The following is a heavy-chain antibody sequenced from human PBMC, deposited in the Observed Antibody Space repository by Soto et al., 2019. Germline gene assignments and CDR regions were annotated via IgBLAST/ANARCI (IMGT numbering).Heavy chain of an antibody. CDR1: GFTFSSYW. CDR2: IKQDGSEK. V-gene: IGHV3-7*01. J-gene: IGHJ4*01. CDR3: ARDQGQYSSSSWIIIGQSGQSERFDY. D-gene: IGHD6-6*01. Sequence: EVQLVESGGGLVQPGGSLRLSCAASGFTFSSYWMSWVRQAPGKGLEWVANIKQDGSEKYYVDSVKGRFTISRDNAKNSLYLQMNSLRAEDTAVYYCARDQGQYSSSSWIIIGQSGQSERFDYWGQGTLVTVSS.